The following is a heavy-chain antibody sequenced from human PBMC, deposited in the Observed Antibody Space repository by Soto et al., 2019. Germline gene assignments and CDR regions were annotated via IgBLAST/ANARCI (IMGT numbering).Heavy chain of an antibody. CDR1: GYSFTSYW. CDR3: ARWGLGGGIVVVPAAIVDYYYGMDV. J-gene: IGHJ6*02. D-gene: IGHD2-2*02. CDR2: IYPGDSDT. Sequence: PGESLKISCKGSGYSFTSYWIGWVRQMPGKGLEWMGIIYPGDSDTRYSPSFQGQVTISADKSISTAYLQWSSLKASDTAMYYCARWGLGGGIVVVPAAIVDYYYGMDVWGQGTTVTV. V-gene: IGHV5-51*01.